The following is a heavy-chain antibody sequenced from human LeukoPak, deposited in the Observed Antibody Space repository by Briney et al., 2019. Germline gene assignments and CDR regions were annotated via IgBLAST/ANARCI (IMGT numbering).Heavy chain of an antibody. J-gene: IGHJ5*02. CDR1: GGSISSYY. CDR3: ARDELYSNYPFDP. Sequence: SETLSLTCTVSGGSISSYYWSWTRQPAGKGLEWIGRIYTSGSTNYNPSLKSRVTMSVDTSKNQFSLKLSSVTAADTAVYYCARDELYSNYPFDPWGQGTLVTVSS. V-gene: IGHV4-4*07. D-gene: IGHD4-11*01. CDR2: IYTSGST.